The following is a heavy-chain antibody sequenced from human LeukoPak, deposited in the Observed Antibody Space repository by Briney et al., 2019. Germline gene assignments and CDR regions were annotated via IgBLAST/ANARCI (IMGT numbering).Heavy chain of an antibody. CDR3: AIRSQNYYFEY. V-gene: IGHV3-21*01. Sequence: GGSLRLSCAASGFTFSNYNMNCVRQAPGKGLEWVSSISSSNNYIYYADSVKGRFTISRDNAKNSLYLQMNSLRAEDTAVYYCAIRSQNYYFEYWGQGTPVTVSS. CDR1: GFTFSNYN. CDR2: ISSSNNYI. J-gene: IGHJ4*02.